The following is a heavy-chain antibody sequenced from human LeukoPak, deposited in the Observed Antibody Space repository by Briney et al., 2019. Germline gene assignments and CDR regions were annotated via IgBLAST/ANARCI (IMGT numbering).Heavy chain of an antibody. V-gene: IGHV4-34*01. CDR1: GGSFSGYY. D-gene: IGHD3-16*01. CDR2: INHSGST. CDR3: ARVGANNWFDP. Sequence: SETLSLTCAVYGGSFSGYYWSWIRQPPGKGLEWIGEINHSGSTNYNPSLKSRVTISVDTSKNQFSLELSSVTAADTAVYYCARVGANNWFDPWGQGTLVTVSS. J-gene: IGHJ5*02.